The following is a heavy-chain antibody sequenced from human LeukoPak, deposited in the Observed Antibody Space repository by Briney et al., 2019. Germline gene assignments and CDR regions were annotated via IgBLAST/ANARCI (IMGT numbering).Heavy chain of an antibody. CDR3: ARLGGYNSDDY. V-gene: IGHV3-7*01. CDR2: IKQNGSEK. CDR1: GFTFSTYW. Sequence: GGSLRLSCAASGFTFSTYWMTWVGQAPGKGLEWVANIKQNGSEKYYVDSVKGRFTISRVNAKNSLYLQMDSLRAEDTAVYYSARLGGYNSDDYWGQGTLVTVSS. D-gene: IGHD3-22*01. J-gene: IGHJ4*02.